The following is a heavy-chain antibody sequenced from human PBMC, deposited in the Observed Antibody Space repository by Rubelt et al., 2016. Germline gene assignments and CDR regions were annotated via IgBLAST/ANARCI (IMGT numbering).Heavy chain of an antibody. CDR2: FDPEDGET. CDR3: ATRSLWFGEIDRYFDY. V-gene: IGHV1-24*01. J-gene: IGHJ4*02. CDR1: GYTLTELS. Sequence: QVQLVQSGAEVKKPGASVKVSCKVSGYTLTELSMHWARQAPGKGLEGMGGFDPEDGETIYAQKCQGRVTMTEDTSTDTAYMELSSLRSEDTAVYYCATRSLWFGEIDRYFDYWGQGTLVTVSS. D-gene: IGHD3-10*01.